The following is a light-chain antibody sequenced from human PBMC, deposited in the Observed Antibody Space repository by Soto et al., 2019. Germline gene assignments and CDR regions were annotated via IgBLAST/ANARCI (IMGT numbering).Light chain of an antibody. CDR2: DAS. CDR3: QQYDNLPTT. V-gene: IGKV1-33*01. Sequence: DIQMTQSPSSLPASVGDRVTITFHASQDIRNYLNWYQHKPGKAPKLLIYDASSLETGVPSRFSGSGSGTDFTFTISSLHPEDITTYYCQQYDNLPTTFGQGTRLENK. J-gene: IGKJ5*01. CDR1: QDIRNY.